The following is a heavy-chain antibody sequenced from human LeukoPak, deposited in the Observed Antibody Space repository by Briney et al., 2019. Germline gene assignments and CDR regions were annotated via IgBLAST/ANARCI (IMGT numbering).Heavy chain of an antibody. CDR3: ARLGFSRPYYYYYMDV. D-gene: IGHD1-26*01. V-gene: IGHV1-8*01. CDR2: MNPNSGNT. CDR1: GYTFTSYD. J-gene: IGHJ6*03. Sequence: ASVKVSCKASGYTFTSYDIKWVRQATGQGLEGMGWMNPNSGNTGYAQKFQGRVTMTRNNSISTAYMELSSLRSEDTAVYYFARLGFSRPYYYYYMDVWGKGTTVTVSS.